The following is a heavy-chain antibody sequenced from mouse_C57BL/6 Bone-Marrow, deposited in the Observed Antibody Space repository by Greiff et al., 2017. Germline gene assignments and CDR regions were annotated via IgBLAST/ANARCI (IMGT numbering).Heavy chain of an antibody. Sequence: VQLHPSGAELVRPGASVKLSCTASGFNIKDDYMHWVKQSPEQSLEWIGCIDPDNGDTEYASKFQGKATITADTSSNTAYLQLSRLTSEDTAVYYCTMGYGSSCYCDYWGQGTTRTVSS. J-gene: IGHJ2*01. V-gene: IGHV14-4*01. CDR2: IDPDNGDT. D-gene: IGHD1-1*01. CDR1: GFNIKDDY. CDR3: TMGYGSSCYCDY.